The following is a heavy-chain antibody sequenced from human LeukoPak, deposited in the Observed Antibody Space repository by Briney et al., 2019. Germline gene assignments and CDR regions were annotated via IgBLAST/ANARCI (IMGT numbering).Heavy chain of an antibody. CDR3: ARVHWYSSGHDDY. CDR2: ISSSSSYI. CDR1: GFTFSSYS. D-gene: IGHD6-19*01. Sequence: GGSLRLSCAASGFTFSSYSMNWVRQAPGKGLEWVSSISSSSSYIYYADSVKGRFTISRDNAKNSLYLQMNSLRAEDTAVYYCARVHWYSSGHDDYWGQGTLVTVSS. V-gene: IGHV3-21*01. J-gene: IGHJ4*02.